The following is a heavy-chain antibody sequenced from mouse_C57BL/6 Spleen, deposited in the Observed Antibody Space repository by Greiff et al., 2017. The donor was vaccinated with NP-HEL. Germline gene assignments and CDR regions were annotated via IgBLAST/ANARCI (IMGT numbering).Heavy chain of an antibody. CDR2: IYPGSGNT. D-gene: IGHD1-1*02. CDR3: ARGRWLDY. Sequence: QVQLKESGAELVRPGASVKLSCTASGYTFTDYYINWVKQRPGQGLEWIARIYPGSGNTYYNEKFKGKATLTAEKSSSTAFMQLSSLTSEDSAGYFCARGRWLDYWGQGTTLTVSS. CDR1: GYTFTDYY. J-gene: IGHJ2*01. V-gene: IGHV1-76*01.